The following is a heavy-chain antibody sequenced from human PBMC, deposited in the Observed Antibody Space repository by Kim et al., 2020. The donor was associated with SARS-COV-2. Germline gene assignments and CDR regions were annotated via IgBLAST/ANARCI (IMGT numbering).Heavy chain of an antibody. V-gene: IGHV3-21*01. D-gene: IGHD5-18*01. CDR3: ARGQYVDTAMDLNWFDP. CDR2: ISSSSSYI. CDR1: GFTFSSYS. J-gene: IGHJ5*02. Sequence: GGSLRLSCAASGFTFSSYSMNWVRQAPGKGLEWVSSISSSSSYIYYADSVKGRFTISRDNAKNSLYLQMNSLRAEDTAVYYCARGQYVDTAMDLNWFDPWGQGTLVTVSS.